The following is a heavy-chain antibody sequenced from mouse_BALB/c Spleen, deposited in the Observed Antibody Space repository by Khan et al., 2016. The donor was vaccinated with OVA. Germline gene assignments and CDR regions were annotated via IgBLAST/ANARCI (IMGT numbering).Heavy chain of an antibody. CDR3: ARVYGGDFDY. D-gene: IGHD1-1*01. Sequence: EVQLQESGPGLVKPSQSLSLTCPVTGYSITSDYAWNWIRQFPGNKLEWMGFISYSGNTNYNTSLKSRISITRATSKNQFFLQLNSVTTEDTATYYCARVYGGDFDYWGQGTTLTGSS. CDR1: GYSITSDYA. V-gene: IGHV3-2*02. J-gene: IGHJ2*01. CDR2: ISYSGNT.